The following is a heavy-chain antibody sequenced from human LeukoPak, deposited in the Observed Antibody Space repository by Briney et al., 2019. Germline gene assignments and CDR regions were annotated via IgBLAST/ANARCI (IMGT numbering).Heavy chain of an antibody. CDR1: GGSISSYY. Sequence: PSETLSLTCTVSGGSISSYYWSWIRQPPGKELEWIGHIYYSGSTNYNPSLKSRVTISVDTSKNQFSLRLSSVTAADTAVYYCAGHGYSYGYYFDYWGQGTLVTVSS. D-gene: IGHD5-18*01. CDR2: IYYSGST. CDR3: AGHGYSYGYYFDY. J-gene: IGHJ4*02. V-gene: IGHV4-59*08.